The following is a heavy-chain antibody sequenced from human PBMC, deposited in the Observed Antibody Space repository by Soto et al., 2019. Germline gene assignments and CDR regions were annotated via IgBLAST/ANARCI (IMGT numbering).Heavy chain of an antibody. J-gene: IGHJ4*02. D-gene: IGHD1-26*01. Sequence: EVQLVESGGALVQPGGSLRLSCAASGFTFSIYSMNWVRQAPGKGLEWISYISSSTTTIYYADPVRGRFTISRDSAKLYQQQNSLRAEDRAVYYCAGAGARPGGGSDYWGQGTLVTVSS. V-gene: IGHV3-48*01. CDR1: GFTFSIYS. CDR3: AGAGARPGGGSDY. CDR2: ISSSTTTI.